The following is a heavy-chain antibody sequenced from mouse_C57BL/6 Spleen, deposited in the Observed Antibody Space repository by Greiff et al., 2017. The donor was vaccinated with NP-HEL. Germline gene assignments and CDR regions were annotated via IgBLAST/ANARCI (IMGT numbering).Heavy chain of an antibody. Sequence: QVQLQQSGPELVKPGASVKISCKASGYAFSSSWMNWVKQRPGKGLEWIGRIYPGDGDTNYNGKFKGKATLTADKSSSTAYMQLSSLTSEDSAVYFGARTYYDYDGAYWGQGTLVTVSA. J-gene: IGHJ3*01. CDR3: ARTYYDYDGAY. V-gene: IGHV1-82*01. CDR2: IYPGDGDT. CDR1: GYAFSSSW. D-gene: IGHD2-4*01.